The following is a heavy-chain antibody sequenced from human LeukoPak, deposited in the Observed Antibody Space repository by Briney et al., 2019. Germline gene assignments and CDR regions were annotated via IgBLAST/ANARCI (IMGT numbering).Heavy chain of an antibody. J-gene: IGHJ3*02. D-gene: IGHD2-2*01. CDR1: GGSISSSSYY. CDR2: IYYSGST. CDR3: ARYCSSTSCYAGPYDAFDI. V-gene: IGHV4-39*01. Sequence: PSETLSLTCTVSGGSISSSSYYWGWIRQPPGKGLEWIGSIYYSGSTYYNPSLKSRVTISVDTSKNQFSLKLSSVTAAATAVYYCARYCSSTSCYAGPYDAFDIWGQGTMVTVSS.